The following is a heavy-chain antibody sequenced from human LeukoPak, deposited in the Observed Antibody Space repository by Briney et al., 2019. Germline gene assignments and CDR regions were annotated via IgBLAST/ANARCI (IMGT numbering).Heavy chain of an antibody. D-gene: IGHD6-13*01. CDR3: ARGSAGAFDY. CDR2: INQEGGGK. J-gene: IGHJ4*02. V-gene: IGHV3-7*05. CDR1: CFTASSNY. Sequence: PASSLRLSCASSCFTASSNYMCWRRHAPGEVLEWVANINQEGGGKYYVDSVKGRFYISRDNAKNSLFLQMSSLRDEDTAVYYCARGSAGAFDYWGQGTLVSVSS.